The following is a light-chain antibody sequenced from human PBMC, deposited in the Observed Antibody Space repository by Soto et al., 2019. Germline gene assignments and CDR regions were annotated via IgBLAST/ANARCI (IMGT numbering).Light chain of an antibody. V-gene: IGKV1-5*03. CDR3: QQYNSFSWT. Sequence: DIQMTQSPSTLSASLGDRVTITCRASRSISTWLAWYQQKPGKAPKLLIYKASSLEGGVPSRFSGSGSGTEFTLTISGLQPDDFATYYCQQYNSFSWTFGQGTKVEIK. CDR2: KAS. CDR1: RSISTW. J-gene: IGKJ1*01.